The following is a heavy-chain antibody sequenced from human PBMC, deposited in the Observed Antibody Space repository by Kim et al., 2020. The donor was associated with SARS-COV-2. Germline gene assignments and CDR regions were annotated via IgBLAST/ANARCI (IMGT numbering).Heavy chain of an antibody. D-gene: IGHD1-26*01. CDR2: ISNDGYAS. V-gene: IGHV3-23*03. Sequence: GGSLRLSCAASGFTFVNFAMGWVRQAPGKGLEWVTSISNDGYASYYADLVKGRFTISRDNSRTPVHLQMDSLRTDDTAVYYCVKVIVGATLSNRNNYYY. CDR3: VKVIVGATLSNRNNYYY. J-gene: IGHJ6*03. CDR1: GFTFVNFA.